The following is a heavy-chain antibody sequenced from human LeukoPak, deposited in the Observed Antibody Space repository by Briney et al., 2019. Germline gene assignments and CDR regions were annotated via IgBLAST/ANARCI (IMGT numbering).Heavy chain of an antibody. CDR1: GLTFSSYW. D-gene: IGHD4-23*01. Sequence: GGSLRLSCAASGLTFSSYWMTWVRQAPGKGLEWVSEIYSGGSSYYVDSVKGRFTISRDNSKNTLYLQMNNVRAEDTAVYYCARGRGGNSPFDYWGQGTLVSVSS. J-gene: IGHJ4*02. V-gene: IGHV3-66*01. CDR3: ARGRGGNSPFDY. CDR2: IYSGGSS.